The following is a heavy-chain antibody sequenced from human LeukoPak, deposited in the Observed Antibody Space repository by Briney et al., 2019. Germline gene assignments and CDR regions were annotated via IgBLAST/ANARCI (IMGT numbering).Heavy chain of an antibody. CDR2: ISAGGST. CDR1: GFTFSSYA. J-gene: IGHJ4*02. D-gene: IGHD2-15*01. CDR3: AKTWQLDS. V-gene: IGHV3-23*01. Sequence: GGSLRLSCAASGFTFSSYAMSWVRQAPGKGLEWISSISAGGSTYYADSVKGRFTISRDDSKNTVSLQMNSLRADDTAMYYCAKTWQLDSWGQGTLVTVSS.